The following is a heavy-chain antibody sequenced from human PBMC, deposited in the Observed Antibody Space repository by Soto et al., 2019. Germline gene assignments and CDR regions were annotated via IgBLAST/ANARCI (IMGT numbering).Heavy chain of an antibody. Sequence: GGSLSLSCAASGFTFSSYAMSWVRQAPGKGLEWVSAFTGSGSDSYHADSVKGRFTISRDNSKNTLYFQMNSLRAEDTAVYYCAKGSGSSRPYYFDYWGQGTPVTVSS. J-gene: IGHJ4*02. D-gene: IGHD6-13*01. CDR1: GFTFSSYA. CDR3: AKGSGSSRPYYFDY. V-gene: IGHV3-23*01. CDR2: FTGSGSDS.